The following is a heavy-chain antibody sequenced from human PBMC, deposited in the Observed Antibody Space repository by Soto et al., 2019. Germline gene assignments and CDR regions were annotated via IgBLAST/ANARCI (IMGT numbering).Heavy chain of an antibody. CDR1: GFTFSSYG. CDR2: ISYDGSNK. V-gene: IGHV3-30*18. Sequence: PGGSLRLSCAASGFTFSSYGMHWVRQAPGKGLEWVAVISYDGSNKYYADSVKGRFTISRDNSKNTLYLQMNSLRAEDTAVYYCAKALIAVAGKATYNYYYSGMDVWGQGTTVTVSS. CDR3: AKALIAVAGKATYNYYYSGMDV. D-gene: IGHD6-19*01. J-gene: IGHJ6*02.